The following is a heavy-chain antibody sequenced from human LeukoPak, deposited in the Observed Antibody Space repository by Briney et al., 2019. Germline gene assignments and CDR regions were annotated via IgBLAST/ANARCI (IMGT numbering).Heavy chain of an antibody. J-gene: IGHJ4*02. CDR2: INPNSGVT. CDR1: GYTVTGHY. D-gene: IGHD2-21*01. V-gene: IGHV1-2*02. CDR3: AKDAYSGFSSSYNMDS. Sequence: AAVKVSCKASGYTVTGHYLHWVRQAPGQGLEWLGWINPNSGVTNYAQKFQGRVTMTRDTSINTAYMELHSLTSDDTAMYYCAKDAYSGFSSSYNMDSWGQGTLVTVSS.